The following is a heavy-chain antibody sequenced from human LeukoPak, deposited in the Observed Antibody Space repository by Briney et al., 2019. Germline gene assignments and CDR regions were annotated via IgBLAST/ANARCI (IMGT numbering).Heavy chain of an antibody. J-gene: IGHJ5*02. CDR2: ISDYNGNT. V-gene: IGHV1-18*01. Sequence: ASVKVSCKASGYTFTSYGISWVRQAPGQGLEWMGRISDYNGNTNYAQKLQGRVTMTTDTSTSTAYMELRSLRSDDTAVYYCARDLYRDSLPVSWFDPWGQGTLATVSS. CDR1: GYTFTSYG. CDR3: ARDLYRDSLPVSWFDP. D-gene: IGHD4-11*01.